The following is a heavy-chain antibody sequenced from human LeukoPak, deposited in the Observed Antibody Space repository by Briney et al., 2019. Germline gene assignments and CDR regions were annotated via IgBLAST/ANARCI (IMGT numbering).Heavy chain of an antibody. CDR2: IIPIFGTA. D-gene: IGHD3-22*01. CDR1: GGTFSSYA. CDR3: ARDALIDCYDSSGPHDY. V-gene: IGHV1-69*05. J-gene: IGHJ4*02. Sequence: ASVKVSCKASGGTFSSYAISWVRQAPGQRLEWMGRIIPIFGTANYAQKFQGRVTITTDESTSTAYMELSSLRAEDTAVYYCARDALIDCYDSSGPHDYWGQGTLVTVSS.